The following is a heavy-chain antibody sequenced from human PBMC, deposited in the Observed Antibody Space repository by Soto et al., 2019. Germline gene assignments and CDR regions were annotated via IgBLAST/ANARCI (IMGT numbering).Heavy chain of an antibody. Sequence: GGSLRLSCAASGFTFSSYGMHWVRQAPGKGLEWVAVISYDGSNKYYADSVKGRFTISRDNSKNTLYLQMNSLRAEDTAVYYCAKDSWRGIAAAGTTYYYYGMDVWGQGTTVTSP. D-gene: IGHD6-13*01. V-gene: IGHV3-30*18. J-gene: IGHJ6*02. CDR2: ISYDGSNK. CDR1: GFTFSSYG. CDR3: AKDSWRGIAAAGTTYYYYGMDV.